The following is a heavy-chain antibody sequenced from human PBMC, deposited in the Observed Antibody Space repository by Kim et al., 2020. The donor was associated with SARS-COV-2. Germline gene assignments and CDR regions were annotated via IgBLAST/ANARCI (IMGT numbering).Heavy chain of an antibody. Sequence: GGSLRLSCAASGFTFSSYAMSWVRQAPGKGLEWVSAISGSGGSTYYADSVKGRFTISRDNSKNTLYLQMNSLRAEDTAVYYCAKDLGTAKVAVAEGYWFDPWGQGTLVTVSS. J-gene: IGHJ5*02. V-gene: IGHV3-23*01. CDR1: GFTFSSYA. D-gene: IGHD6-19*01. CDR3: AKDLGTAKVAVAEGYWFDP. CDR2: ISGSGGST.